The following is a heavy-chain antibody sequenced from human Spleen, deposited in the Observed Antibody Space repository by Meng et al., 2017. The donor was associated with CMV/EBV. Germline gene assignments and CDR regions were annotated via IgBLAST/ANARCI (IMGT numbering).Heavy chain of an antibody. CDR1: GGSFSGYY. D-gene: IGHD2-15*01. J-gene: IGHJ4*02. Sequence: GSLRLSCAVYGGSFSGYYWSWIRQPPGKGLEWIGEINHSGSTNYNPSLKSRVTISVDTSKNQFSLKLSSVTAADTAVYYCGGLYYYVDYWGQGTLVTVS. CDR2: INHSGST. CDR3: GGLYYYVDY. V-gene: IGHV4-34*01.